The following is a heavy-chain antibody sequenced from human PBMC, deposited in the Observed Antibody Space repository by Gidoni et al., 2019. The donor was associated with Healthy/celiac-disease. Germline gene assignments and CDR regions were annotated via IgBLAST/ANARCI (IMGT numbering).Heavy chain of an antibody. CDR1: GFTFSSYW. D-gene: IGHD6-13*01. CDR3: ARLSSSWYVPFDY. J-gene: IGHJ4*02. CDR2: IKQDGSEK. V-gene: IGHV3-7*03. Sequence: EVQLVESGGGLVQPGGSLRLSCAASGFTFSSYWMSWVRQAPGKGLEWVANIKQDGSEKYYVDSVKGRFTISRDNAKNSLYLQMNSLRAEDTAVYYCARLSSSWYVPFDYWGQGTLVTVSS.